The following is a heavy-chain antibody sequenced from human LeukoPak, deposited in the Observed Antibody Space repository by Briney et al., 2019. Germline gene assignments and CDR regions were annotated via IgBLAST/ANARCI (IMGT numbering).Heavy chain of an antibody. D-gene: IGHD2-15*01. CDR1: GFTFSSYA. Sequence: GGSLRLSCAASGFTFSSYAMHWVRQAPGKGLEWVAVISYDGSNKCYADSVKGRFTISRDNSKNTLYLQMNSLRAEDTAVYYCARDCIVVVVAATLPDYWGQGTLVTVSS. CDR3: ARDCIVVVVAATLPDY. J-gene: IGHJ4*02. CDR2: ISYDGSNK. V-gene: IGHV3-30-3*01.